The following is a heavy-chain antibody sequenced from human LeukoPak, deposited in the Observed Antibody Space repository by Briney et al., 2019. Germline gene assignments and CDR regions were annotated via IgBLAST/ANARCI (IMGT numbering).Heavy chain of an antibody. CDR1: GYTLTELS. V-gene: IGHV1-24*01. D-gene: IGHD3-22*01. CDR3: ASSYDSSGYYYY. Sequence: ASVKVSCKVSGYTLTELSMHWVRQAPGKGLEWMGSFDPEDGEINYAQKLQGRITMTEDTSTDTAYMELSSLRSEDTAVYYCASSYDSSGYYYYWGQGTLVTVSS. J-gene: IGHJ4*02. CDR2: FDPEDGEI.